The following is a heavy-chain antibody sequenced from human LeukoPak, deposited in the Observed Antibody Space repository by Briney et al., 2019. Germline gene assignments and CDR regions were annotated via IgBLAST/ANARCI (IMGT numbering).Heavy chain of an antibody. D-gene: IGHD2-15*01. CDR3: ARGGVGIGFDY. CDR2: ILPIFGSP. J-gene: IGHJ4*02. CDR1: GYTFSSYG. Sequence: SVKVSCKASGYTFSSYGISWVRQAPGQGLEWMGGILPIFGSPNYAQKFQGRVTITADKSTSAAYMELSSLRFEDTAVYYCARGGVGIGFDYWGQGTLVTVSS. V-gene: IGHV1-69*06.